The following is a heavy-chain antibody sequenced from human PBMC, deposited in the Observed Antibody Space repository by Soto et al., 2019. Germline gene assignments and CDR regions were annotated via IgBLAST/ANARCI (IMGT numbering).Heavy chain of an antibody. Sequence: SETLSLTCTVSGGSISSYYWSWIRQPPGKGLEWIGYIYYSGSTNYNPSLKSRVTISVDTSKNQFSLKLSSVTAADTAVYYCARQELLWFGEPNWFDSWGQGSLVTVSS. V-gene: IGHV4-59*08. D-gene: IGHD3-10*01. J-gene: IGHJ5*01. CDR1: GGSISSYY. CDR2: IYYSGST. CDR3: ARQELLWFGEPNWFDS.